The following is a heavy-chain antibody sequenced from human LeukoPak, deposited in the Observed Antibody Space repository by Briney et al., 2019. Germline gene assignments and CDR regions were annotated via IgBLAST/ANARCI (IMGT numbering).Heavy chain of an antibody. Sequence: KSSETLSLTCTVSGGSINSGSYYWSWIRQPAGKGLEWIGRVYTSGSTTYNPSLMSRVTISVDTSKNQFSLKLNSVTAADTAVYYCATHREFGYYAAANFDYWGQGILVTVSS. V-gene: IGHV4-61*02. J-gene: IGHJ4*02. CDR3: ATHREFGYYAAANFDY. D-gene: IGHD3-22*01. CDR2: VYTSGST. CDR1: GGSINSGSYY.